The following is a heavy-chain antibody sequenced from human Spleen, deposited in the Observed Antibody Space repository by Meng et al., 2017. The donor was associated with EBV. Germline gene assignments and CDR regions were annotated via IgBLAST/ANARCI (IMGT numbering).Heavy chain of an antibody. CDR3: ARDAIAVASDTINSASYFDY. Sequence: LQRWGAGLLKPSGPLPLTCAVYGGAFSGYYWSWIRQPPGKGLEWIGEINHGGSSNYNPSLKSRVSISVDTSESQFSLKLTSVTAADTAVYYCARDAIAVASDTINSASYFDYWGQGTLVTVSS. CDR2: INHGGSS. V-gene: IGHV4-34*01. CDR1: GGAFSGYY. D-gene: IGHD2-2*01. J-gene: IGHJ4*02.